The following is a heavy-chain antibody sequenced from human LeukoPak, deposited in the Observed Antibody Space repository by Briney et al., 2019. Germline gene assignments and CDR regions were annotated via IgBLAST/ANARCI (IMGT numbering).Heavy chain of an antibody. CDR1: GYTFTSYY. CDR2: INPSGGST. J-gene: IGHJ4*02. V-gene: IGHV1-46*01. Sequence: ASVKVSCKASGYTFTSYYMHWVRQAPGRGLEWMGIINPSGGSTSHAQKFQGRVTMTRDTSTSTVYMELSSLRSEDTAVYYCARELEAQQQPSDYWGQGTLVTVSS. CDR3: ARELEAQQQPSDY. D-gene: IGHD6-13*01.